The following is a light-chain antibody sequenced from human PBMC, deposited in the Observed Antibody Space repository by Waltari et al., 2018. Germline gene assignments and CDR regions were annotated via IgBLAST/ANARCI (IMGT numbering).Light chain of an antibody. CDR3: AAWDGSLSGWV. CDR1: RANIGSNY. CDR2: KSD. J-gene: IGLJ3*02. Sequence: QSVPTKPASGSGTPGQRVFIACAGGRANIGSNYESWYQQLPATAPKLLIYKSDQRPSGVPDRFSGSKSGTSASLAISGLRSEDEADYFCAAWDGSLSGWVFGGGTKLTVL. V-gene: IGLV1-47*01.